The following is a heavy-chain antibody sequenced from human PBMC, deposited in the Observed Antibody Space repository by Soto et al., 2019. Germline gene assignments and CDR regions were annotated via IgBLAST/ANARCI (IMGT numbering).Heavy chain of an antibody. CDR1: GGSISSGDYY. CDR3: ASTLRFGPYFDY. Sequence: NPSETLSLTCTVSGGSISSGDYYWSWIRQPPGKGLEWIGYIYCSGSTYYNPSLKSRVTISVDTSKNQFSLKLSSVTAADTAVYYCASTLRFGPYFDYWGQGTLVTVSS. D-gene: IGHD3-3*01. V-gene: IGHV4-30-4*01. J-gene: IGHJ4*02. CDR2: IYCSGST.